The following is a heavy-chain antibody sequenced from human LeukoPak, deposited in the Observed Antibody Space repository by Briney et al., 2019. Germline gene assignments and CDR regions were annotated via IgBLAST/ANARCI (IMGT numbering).Heavy chain of an antibody. CDR3: ARVTGYMIEDYFDY. CDR1: GGSFSNYY. J-gene: IGHJ4*02. Sequence: PSETLSLTCAVYGGSFSNYYWSWIRQPPGKGLEWIGYIYYSGCTNYNPSLKSRVTISVETSKNQFSLKLSSVTAADTAVYYCARVTGYMIEDYFDYWGQGTLVTVSS. D-gene: IGHD3-22*01. CDR2: IYYSGCT. V-gene: IGHV4-59*01.